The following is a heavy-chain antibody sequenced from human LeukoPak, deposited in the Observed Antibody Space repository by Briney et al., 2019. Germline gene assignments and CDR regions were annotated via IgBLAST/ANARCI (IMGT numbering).Heavy chain of an antibody. J-gene: IGHJ4*02. CDR3: ARESGYCSGGSCYYFDY. V-gene: IGHV3-30*04. CDR2: ISYDGSNK. Sequence: GGSLRLSCAASGFTFSSYAMHWVRQAPGKGLEWVAVISYDGSNKYYADSVEGRFTISRDNAKNSLYLQMNSLRAEDTAVYYCARESGYCSGGSCYYFDYWGQGTLVTVSS. CDR1: GFTFSSYA. D-gene: IGHD2-15*01.